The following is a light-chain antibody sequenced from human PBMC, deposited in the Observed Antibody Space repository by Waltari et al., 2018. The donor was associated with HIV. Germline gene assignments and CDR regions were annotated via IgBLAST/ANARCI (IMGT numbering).Light chain of an antibody. CDR1: QSVRDN. J-gene: IGKJ4*01. CDR3: QQYNKWPPVT. Sequence: EIVMTQSPATLSVSPGERATLSCRASQSVRDNLAWYQQKPGQAPRLLIYGASTRAIGIPVRFSGSGSGTEFTLTISSLKSEDFAVYYCQQYNKWPPVTFGGGTKVEIK. CDR2: GAS. V-gene: IGKV3-15*01.